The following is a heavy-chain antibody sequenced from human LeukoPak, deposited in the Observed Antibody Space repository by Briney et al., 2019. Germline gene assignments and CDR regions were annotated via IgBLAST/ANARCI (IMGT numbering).Heavy chain of an antibody. CDR3: ARAGTRGYCSSTSCYSTAPGSYYYFGMDV. CDR2: ISSSGSTI. Sequence: GGSLRLSCAASGFTFSDYYMSWIRQAPGKGLEWVSYISSSGSTIYYADSVKGRFTISRDNAKNSLYLQKNSLRAEDTAVYYCARAGTRGYCSSTSCYSTAPGSYYYFGMDVWGQGTTVTVSS. V-gene: IGHV3-11*01. J-gene: IGHJ6*02. D-gene: IGHD2-2*01. CDR1: GFTFSDYY.